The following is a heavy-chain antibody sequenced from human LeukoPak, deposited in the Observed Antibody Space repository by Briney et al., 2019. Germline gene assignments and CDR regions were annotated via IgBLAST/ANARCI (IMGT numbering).Heavy chain of an antibody. CDR3: AREPGFDSSGYLNWFDP. CDR1: GGSFSTYS. Sequence: SSETLSLTCAVYGGSFSTYSWTWIRQPPGKGLEWIACISYSGSTKYNPSLKSRVTISVDTSKNQLSLKLSSVTAADTAVYYCAREPGFDSSGYLNWFDPWGQGTLVTVSS. D-gene: IGHD3-22*01. V-gene: IGHV4-59*01. J-gene: IGHJ5*02. CDR2: ISYSGST.